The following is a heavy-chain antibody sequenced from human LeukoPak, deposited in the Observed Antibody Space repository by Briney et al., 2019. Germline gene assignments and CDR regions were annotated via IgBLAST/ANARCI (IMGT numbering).Heavy chain of an antibody. CDR2: VDHSGHT. CDR1: GGSISSTNW. V-gene: IGHV4-4*02. CDR3: ARDVWVRGVIISDY. J-gene: IGHJ4*02. D-gene: IGHD3-10*01. Sequence: SGTLSLTCAVSGGSISSTNWWTWVRQPPGKGLEWIGEVDHSGHTNYNPSLKSRVTISVDKSKNHFSLKLSSVTAADTAIYYCARDVWVRGVIISDYWGQGTLVTVSS.